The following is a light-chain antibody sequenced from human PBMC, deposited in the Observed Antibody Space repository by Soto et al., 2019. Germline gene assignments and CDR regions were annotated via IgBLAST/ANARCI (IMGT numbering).Light chain of an antibody. V-gene: IGKV3-20*01. J-gene: IGKJ1*01. CDR1: QSVSSSY. CDR2: GAS. Sequence: EIMLKMSPGTLSLSPRERATLPCRASQSVSSSYLAWYQQKPGQAPRLLIYGASSRATGIPDRFSGSGSGTDFTLTISRLEPEDIAVYYCQQYAGSRTFGEGAKVDI. CDR3: QQYAGSRT.